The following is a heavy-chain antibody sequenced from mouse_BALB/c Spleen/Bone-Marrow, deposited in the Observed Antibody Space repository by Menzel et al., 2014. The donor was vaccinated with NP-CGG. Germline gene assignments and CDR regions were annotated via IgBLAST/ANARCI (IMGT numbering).Heavy chain of an antibody. CDR3: ARGDGYAMDY. CDR1: GFNIKDYY. J-gene: IGHJ4*01. Sequence: EVQLQQSGAEIVRPGALVKLSCKASGFNIKDYYMQWVKQRPEQGLEWIGWIDPENGNTIYDPKFQGKASISADTSSNTGDLRRSRLTCEDTAVYYCARGDGYAMDYGGQGTSVSVSS. CDR2: IDPENGNT. V-gene: IGHV14-1*02.